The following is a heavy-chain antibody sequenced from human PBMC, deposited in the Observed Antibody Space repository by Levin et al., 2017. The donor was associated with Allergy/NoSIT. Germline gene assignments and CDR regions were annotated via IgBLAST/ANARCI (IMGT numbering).Heavy chain of an antibody. CDR2: INGGNGNT. Sequence: AGGSLRLSCKASGYTFTSYAMHWVRQAPGQSLDWMGWINGGNGNTKYSQKFQGRVTITRDTSASTAYMEVSSLRSEDTAVYYCARGGLAATGTGDLDYWGQGTLVTVSS. D-gene: IGHD6-13*01. CDR1: GYTFTSYA. CDR3: ARGGLAATGTGDLDY. J-gene: IGHJ4*02. V-gene: IGHV1-3*01.